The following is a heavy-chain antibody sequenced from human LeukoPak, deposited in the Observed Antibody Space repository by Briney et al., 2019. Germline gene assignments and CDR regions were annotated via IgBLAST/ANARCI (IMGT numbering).Heavy chain of an antibody. V-gene: IGHV3-74*01. CDR1: GFTFRNFW. CDR2: INTEGTDT. D-gene: IGHD2-8*01. CDR3: ARGYCTNGVCFYLDY. J-gene: IGHJ4*02. Sequence: GSLRLSCAASGFTFRNFWMHWVRQVPGKGLVWVSRINTEGTDTDYADSVKGRFAISRDHASNTLYLQMNSLRDEDAAVYYCARGYCTNGVCFYLDYWGQGTLVTVSS.